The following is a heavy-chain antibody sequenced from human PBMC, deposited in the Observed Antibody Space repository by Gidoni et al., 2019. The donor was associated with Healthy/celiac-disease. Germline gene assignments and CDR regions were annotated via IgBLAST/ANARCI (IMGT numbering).Heavy chain of an antibody. J-gene: IGHJ5*02. V-gene: IGHV4-34*01. CDR1: GGSFSGYY. Sequence: QVQLQQWGAGLLKPSETLSLTCAVYGGSFSGYYWSWIRQPPGKGLEWIGEINHSGSTNYNPSLKSRVTISVDTSKNQFSLKLSSVTAADTAVYYCATPPRDSSGWPTVPWGQGTLVTVSS. CDR3: ATPPRDSSGWPTVP. CDR2: INHSGST. D-gene: IGHD6-19*01.